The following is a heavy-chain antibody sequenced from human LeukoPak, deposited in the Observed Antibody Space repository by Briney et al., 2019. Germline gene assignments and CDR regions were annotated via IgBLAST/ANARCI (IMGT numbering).Heavy chain of an antibody. Sequence: GGSLRLSCAASGCTFSDYYMSWIRQAPGKGLEWVSYISSSGSTIYYADSVKGRFTISRDNAKNSLYLQMNSLRAEDTAVYYCARRGSSSWYVGDYGMDVWGQGTTVTVSS. CDR2: ISSSGSTI. V-gene: IGHV3-11*04. CDR3: ARRGSSSWYVGDYGMDV. J-gene: IGHJ6*02. D-gene: IGHD6-13*01. CDR1: GCTFSDYY.